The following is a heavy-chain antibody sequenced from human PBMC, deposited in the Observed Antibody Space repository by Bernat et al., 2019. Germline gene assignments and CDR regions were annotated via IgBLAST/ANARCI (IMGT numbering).Heavy chain of an antibody. CDR2: IYPGDSDT. V-gene: IGHV5-51*01. Sequence: EVQLVQSGAEVKKPGESLKISCKASGYSFTNYWIGWVRQLPGKGLEWMGLIYPGDSDTRYSPSFLGQVTISADKSINTAYLQWNSLKTSDTASYYCGRLPPQPNYFDPWGQGTLVTVSS. CDR1: GYSFTNYW. J-gene: IGHJ5*02. CDR3: GRLPPQPNYFDP. D-gene: IGHD5-24*01.